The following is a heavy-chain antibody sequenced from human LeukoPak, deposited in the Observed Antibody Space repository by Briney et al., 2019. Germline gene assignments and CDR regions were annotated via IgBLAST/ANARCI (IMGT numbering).Heavy chain of an antibody. J-gene: IGHJ4*02. Sequence: PSETLSLTCTVSGGSISSYDHYWSWIRQHPGKGLEWIGYIYYSGSTYYNPSLKSRVTISVDTSKNQFSLKPSSVTAADTAVYYCARAGSGTWYYFDYWGQGAPVTVSS. CDR2: IYYSGST. D-gene: IGHD6-13*01. CDR3: ARAGSGTWYYFDY. CDR1: GGSISSYDHY. V-gene: IGHV4-31*03.